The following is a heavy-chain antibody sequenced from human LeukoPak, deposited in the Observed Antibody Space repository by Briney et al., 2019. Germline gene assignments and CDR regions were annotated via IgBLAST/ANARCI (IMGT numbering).Heavy chain of an antibody. D-gene: IGHD3-22*01. CDR3: AREPPGDWDSSNGGGDY. J-gene: IGHJ4*02. V-gene: IGHV4-59*01. CDR1: GGSISSYY. Sequence: SETLSLTCTVSGGSISSYYWSWIRQPPGKGLEWIGYIYYSGSTNYNPSLKSRVTISVDTSKNQFSLKLSSVTAADTAVYYCAREPPGDWDSSNGGGDYWGQGTLVTVSS. CDR2: IYYSGST.